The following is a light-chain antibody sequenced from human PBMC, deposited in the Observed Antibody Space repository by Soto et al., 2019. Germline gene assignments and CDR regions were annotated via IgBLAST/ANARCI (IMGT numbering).Light chain of an antibody. CDR1: QSISNH. CDR3: QPSYSSPPT. J-gene: IGKJ1*01. V-gene: IGKV1-39*01. CDR2: AAS. Sequence: QRTQSPSSLSAAVEDRSISTGMASQSISNHLNWYQQKPGKAHKLLIFAASSLQSWVPSRFSGSRSGPDFTLTISSLQPEDFATDYCQPSYSSPPTFGQGTKVDIK.